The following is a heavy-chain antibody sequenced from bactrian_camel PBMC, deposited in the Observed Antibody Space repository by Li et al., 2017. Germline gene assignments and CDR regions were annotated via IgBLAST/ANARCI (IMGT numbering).Heavy chain of an antibody. J-gene: IGHJ6*01. CDR1: GTSYMRAC. Sequence: HVQLVESGGGSVQAGGSLRLSCATSGTSYMRACMGWFPQAPGKEREAVAGIYTGGGGIYYADAVKGRFTISRDNAKNTVYLQMNSLKPEDTAVYYCVRDQEASWTFGYWGQGTQVTVS. CDR3: VRDQEASWTFGY. V-gene: IGHV3S1*01. CDR2: IYTGGGGI. D-gene: IGHD6*01.